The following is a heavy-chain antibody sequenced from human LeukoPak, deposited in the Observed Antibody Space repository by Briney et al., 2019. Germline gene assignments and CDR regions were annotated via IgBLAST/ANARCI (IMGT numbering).Heavy chain of an antibody. CDR3: ARGWLPSDISMK. D-gene: IGHD3-9*01. Sequence: PGGSLRLSCAASGFTFSTFWMHWVRQPPGKGLVWVSRIDSDGSTTEYADSVKGRFTISRDNAMNTLYLQMNSLRAEDTAVYYCARGWLPSDISMKWGQGTMVTVSS. V-gene: IGHV3-74*03. CDR1: GFTFSTFW. J-gene: IGHJ3*01. CDR2: IDSDGSTT.